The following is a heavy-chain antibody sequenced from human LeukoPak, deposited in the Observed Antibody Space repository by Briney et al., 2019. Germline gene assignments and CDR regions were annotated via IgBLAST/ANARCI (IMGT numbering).Heavy chain of an antibody. CDR3: ARSPYDFWSGYIDDP. D-gene: IGHD3-3*01. V-gene: IGHV1-18*01. J-gene: IGHJ5*02. Sequence: ASVKVSCTASGYTFTSYGISWVRQAPGQGLEWMGWISAYNGNTNYAQKLQGRVTMTTDTSTSTAYMELRSLRSDDTAVYYCARSPYDFWSGYIDDPWGQGTLVTVSS. CDR1: GYTFTSYG. CDR2: ISAYNGNT.